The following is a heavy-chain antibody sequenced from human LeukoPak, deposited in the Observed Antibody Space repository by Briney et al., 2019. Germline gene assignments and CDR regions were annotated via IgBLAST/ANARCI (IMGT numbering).Heavy chain of an antibody. CDR1: GGSIGSYH. CDR2: IYYTGST. J-gene: IGHJ6*02. CDR3: TRSLGVVIHGGMDV. V-gene: IGHV4-59*01. Sequence: PSETLSLTCTVSGGSIGSYHWSWIRQPPGKGLQWVGHIYYTGSTNYNPSLKSRLTISLDTSKNQFSLKLSSVTAADTAVYYCTRSLGVVIHGGMDVWGQGTTVTVSS. D-gene: IGHD3-3*01.